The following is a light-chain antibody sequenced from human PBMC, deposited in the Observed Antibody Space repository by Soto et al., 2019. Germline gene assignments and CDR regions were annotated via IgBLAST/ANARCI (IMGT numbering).Light chain of an antibody. V-gene: IGKV3-15*01. Sequence: IVMTQSPVTLSVSPGEIATLSCRASQSVSSNLAWYQQKPGQAPRLLIYAASTTATGIPARFSGSGSGTEFSLTISSLLSEDFVVYYCQQYDNWPLTFGGGTKVDIK. CDR3: QQYDNWPLT. CDR1: QSVSSN. CDR2: AAS. J-gene: IGKJ4*01.